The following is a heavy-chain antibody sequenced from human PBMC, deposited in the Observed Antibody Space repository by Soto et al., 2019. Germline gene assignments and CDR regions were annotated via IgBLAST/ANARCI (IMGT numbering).Heavy chain of an antibody. Sequence: SETLSLTCTVSGGSISSGDYYWSWIRQPPGKGLEWIGYIYYSGSTYYNPSLKSRVTISVDTSKNQFSLKLSSVTAADTAVYYCAITKRGYSYGYEAGFDYWGQGTLVTVSS. CDR2: IYYSGST. CDR1: GGSISSGDYY. CDR3: AITKRGYSYGYEAGFDY. J-gene: IGHJ4*02. V-gene: IGHV4-30-4*01. D-gene: IGHD5-18*01.